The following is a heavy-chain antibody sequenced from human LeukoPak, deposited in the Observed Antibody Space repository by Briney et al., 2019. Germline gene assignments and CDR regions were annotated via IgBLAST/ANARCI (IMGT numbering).Heavy chain of an antibody. V-gene: IGHV3-23*01. CDR3: AKDSSGSGNYYNPFAY. D-gene: IGHD3-10*01. CDR1: GFTFSSYA. J-gene: IGHJ4*02. CDR2: IVGSGGTT. Sequence: GGSLTLSCAASGFTFSSYAMTWVRQAPGKGLEWVAGIVGSGGTTYYADSVKGRFTISRDNSKNTLYLQMNSLRAEDTAVYYCAKDSSGSGNYYNPFAYWGQGTLVTVSS.